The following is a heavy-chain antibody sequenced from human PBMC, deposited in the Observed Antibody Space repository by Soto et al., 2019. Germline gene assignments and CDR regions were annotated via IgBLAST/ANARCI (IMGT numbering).Heavy chain of an antibody. CDR1: GYSFTSYW. CDR2: IYPGDSDT. V-gene: IGHV5-51*01. D-gene: IGHD6-6*01. J-gene: IGHJ2*01. Sequence: GESLKISCKGSGYSFTSYWIGWVRQMPGKGLEWMGIIYPGDSDTRYSPSFQGQVTISADKSISTAYLQWSSLKASDTAMYYCARPPLYSSSIYWYFDRWGRGTLVTVSS. CDR3: ARPPLYSSSIYWYFDR.